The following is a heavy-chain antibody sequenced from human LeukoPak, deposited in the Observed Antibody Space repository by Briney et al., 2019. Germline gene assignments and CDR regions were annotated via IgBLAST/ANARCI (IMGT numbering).Heavy chain of an antibody. J-gene: IGHJ4*02. D-gene: IGHD3-22*01. Sequence: PGRSLRLSCAASGFTFSSYGMHWVRQAPGKGLEWVAVISYDGSNINYAESVKGRFTISRDNTKNTLYLQMNSLRADDTALYYCSNLYSAYSPADFDYWGERTLFTVSS. CDR2: ISYDGSNI. V-gene: IGHV3-30*18. CDR3: SNLYSAYSPADFDY. CDR1: GFTFSSYG.